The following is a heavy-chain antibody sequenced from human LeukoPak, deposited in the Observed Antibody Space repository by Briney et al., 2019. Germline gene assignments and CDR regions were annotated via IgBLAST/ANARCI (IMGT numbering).Heavy chain of an antibody. CDR1: GYTFISYG. V-gene: IGHV1-69*05. CDR3: ARGRRMHSSSSAWYFDL. D-gene: IGHD6-6*01. J-gene: IGHJ2*01. CDR2: VIPIFGTA. Sequence: EASVKVSCKASGYTFISYGISWVRQDPGQRLEWMGGVIPIFGTANYAQKFQGRVTITTDESTSTAYMELSSLRSEDTAVYYCARGRRMHSSSSAWYFDLWGRGTLVTVSS.